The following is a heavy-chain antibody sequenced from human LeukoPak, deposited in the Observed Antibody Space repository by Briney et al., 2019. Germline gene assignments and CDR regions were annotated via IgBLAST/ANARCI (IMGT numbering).Heavy chain of an antibody. J-gene: IGHJ4*02. Sequence: PSETLSLTCTVSGYSISSGYYWGWIRQPPGKGLGWIGSIYHSGSTYYNPSLKSRVTKSVDTSKNQFSLKLHSVTAADTAVYYCARGVDGNGYFDYWGQGTLVTVS. CDR2: IYHSGST. D-gene: IGHD2-8*01. CDR3: ARGVDGNGYFDY. CDR1: GYSISSGYY. V-gene: IGHV4-38-2*02.